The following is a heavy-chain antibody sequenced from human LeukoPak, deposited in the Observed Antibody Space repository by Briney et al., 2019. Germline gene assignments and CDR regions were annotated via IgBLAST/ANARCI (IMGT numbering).Heavy chain of an antibody. V-gene: IGHV4-31*03. D-gene: IGHD1-14*01. CDR2: VRSSGTT. Sequence: SQTLSLTCSVSAGSTSSGGYYWSWIRQYPGKGLEWIGYVRSSGTTYYNPSLKGRVAMSVDTSKNQFSLKLNSVTAADTAIYYCARQIPTGPLYSWGQGTLVSVSS. CDR1: AGSTSSGGYY. J-gene: IGHJ4*02. CDR3: ARQIPTGPLYS.